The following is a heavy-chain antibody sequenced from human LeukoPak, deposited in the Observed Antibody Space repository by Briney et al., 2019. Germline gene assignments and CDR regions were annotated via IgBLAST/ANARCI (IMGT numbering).Heavy chain of an antibody. D-gene: IGHD1-7*01. CDR3: ATDASLITGTTAYYYYGMDV. J-gene: IGHJ6*02. Sequence: ASVNVSCKVSGYTLTELSMHWVRQAPGKGLEWMGGFDPEDGETIYAQKFQGRVTMTEDTSTDTAYMELSSLRSEDTAVYYCATDASLITGTTAYYYYGMDVWGQGTTVTVSS. CDR1: GYTLTELS. CDR2: FDPEDGET. V-gene: IGHV1-24*01.